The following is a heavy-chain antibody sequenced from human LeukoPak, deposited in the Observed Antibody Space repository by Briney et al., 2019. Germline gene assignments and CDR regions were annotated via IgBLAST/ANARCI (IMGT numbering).Heavy chain of an antibody. D-gene: IGHD3-22*01. Sequence: GGSLRLSCAASGFSLSDYWMTWFRQAPGKGLECVGNIKFDGSEIYYLDSVRGRFSISRDNAKNSPYLQMNSLRVEDTAVYYCTRDLNHDSSGWGQGTLVTVSS. J-gene: IGHJ4*02. CDR2: IKFDGSEI. V-gene: IGHV3-7*01. CDR3: TRDLNHDSSG. CDR1: GFSLSDYW.